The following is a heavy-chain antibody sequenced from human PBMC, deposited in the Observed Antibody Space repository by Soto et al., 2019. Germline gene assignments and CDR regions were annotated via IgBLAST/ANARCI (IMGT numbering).Heavy chain of an antibody. CDR1: GGSISSGGYY. CDR3: ARLVTLEPILGGFDP. J-gene: IGHJ5*02. Sequence: SETLSLTCTVSGGSISSGGYYWSWIRQHPGKGLEWIGYIYYSGSTYYNLSLKSRVTISVDTSKNQFSLKLSSVTAADTAVYYCARLVTLEPILGGFDPWGQGTLVTVSS. CDR2: IYYSGST. V-gene: IGHV4-31*03. D-gene: IGHD1-1*01.